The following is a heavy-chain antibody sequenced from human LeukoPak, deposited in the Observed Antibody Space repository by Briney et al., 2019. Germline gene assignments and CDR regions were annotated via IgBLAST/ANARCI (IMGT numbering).Heavy chain of an antibody. CDR3: ARVDDSSPKGAFDI. J-gene: IGHJ3*02. D-gene: IGHD3-22*01. CDR2: IYTSGST. Sequence: PSETLSLTCTVSGGSISSYYWSWIRQPAGKGLEWIGRIYTSGSTNYNPSLKSRVTMSVDTSKNQFSLKLSSVTAADTAVYYCARVDDSSPKGAFDIWGQGTMVTVSS. V-gene: IGHV4-4*07. CDR1: GGSISSYY.